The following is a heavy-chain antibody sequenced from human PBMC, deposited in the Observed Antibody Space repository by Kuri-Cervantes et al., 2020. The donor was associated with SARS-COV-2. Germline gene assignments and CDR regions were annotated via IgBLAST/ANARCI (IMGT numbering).Heavy chain of an antibody. V-gene: IGHV4-39*01. Sequence: GSLRLSCSVSGDCIRSTNYYWGWIRQPPGKRLEWIGSIFYNGDTYYNLSLKSRVPISVDTSKNHFSLKVTSVTATDPAVYYCVRCAIFGVAHNWFDPWGQGTLVTVSS. CDR3: VRCAIFGVAHNWFDP. D-gene: IGHD3-3*01. CDR1: GDCIRSTNYY. CDR2: IFYNGDT. J-gene: IGHJ5*02.